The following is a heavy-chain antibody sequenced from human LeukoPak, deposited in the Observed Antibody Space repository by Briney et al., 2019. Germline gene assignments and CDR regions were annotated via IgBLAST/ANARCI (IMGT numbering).Heavy chain of an antibody. CDR1: GGSISSGGYF. Sequence: SQTLSLTCTVSGGSISSGGYFWSWIRQPAGKGLEWIGRIYTSGSTNYNPSLNSRVTISVDTSTNQFSLKLSSVTAADTAVYYCAREIAAAGASYYYYYGMDVWGKGTTVTVSS. CDR3: AREIAAAGASYYYYYGMDV. J-gene: IGHJ6*04. D-gene: IGHD6-13*01. V-gene: IGHV4-61*02. CDR2: IYTSGST.